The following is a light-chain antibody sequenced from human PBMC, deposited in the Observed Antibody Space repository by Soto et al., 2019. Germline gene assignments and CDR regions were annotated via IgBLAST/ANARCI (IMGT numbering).Light chain of an antibody. J-gene: IGKJ3*01. V-gene: IGKV1-9*01. CDR2: AAS. CDR1: QGISSY. CDR3: QQLNSYPLT. Sequence: DIQLTQSPSFLSASVGDRVTITCRASQGISSYLAWYQQKPGKAPNLLIYAASTLQSGVPSRFSGSGSGTEFTLTISSLQPEDFATYYCQQLNSYPLTCGPGTKVDIK.